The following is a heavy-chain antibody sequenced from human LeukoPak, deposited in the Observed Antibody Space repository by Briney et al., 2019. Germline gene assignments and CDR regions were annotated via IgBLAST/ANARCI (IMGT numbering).Heavy chain of an antibody. CDR1: GGSISSGDYY. D-gene: IGHD6-6*01. CDR3: ARSPSPPSSSAWGYYYMDV. J-gene: IGHJ6*03. Sequence: PSETLSLTCTVSGGSISSGDYYWSWIRQPPGKGLEWIGYIYYSGSTYYNPSLKSRVTISVDTSKNQFSLKLSSVTAADTAVYYCARSPSPPSSSAWGYYYMDVWGKGTTVTVSS. V-gene: IGHV4-30-4*08. CDR2: IYYSGST.